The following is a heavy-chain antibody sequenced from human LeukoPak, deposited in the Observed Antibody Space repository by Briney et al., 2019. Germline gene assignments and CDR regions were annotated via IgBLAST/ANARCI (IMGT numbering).Heavy chain of an antibody. D-gene: IGHD3-10*01. CDR3: YASGTYYNDY. Sequence: GGSLRLSCTASGFFFSSYSVNWVRQAPGKGLEWVSSISSGSLHMYYADSVEGRFTISRDNAKSSLYLEMNSLRAEDTAVYYCYASGTYYNDYWGQGTLVTVSS. CDR1: GFFFSSYS. J-gene: IGHJ4*02. CDR2: ISSGSLHM. V-gene: IGHV3-21*01.